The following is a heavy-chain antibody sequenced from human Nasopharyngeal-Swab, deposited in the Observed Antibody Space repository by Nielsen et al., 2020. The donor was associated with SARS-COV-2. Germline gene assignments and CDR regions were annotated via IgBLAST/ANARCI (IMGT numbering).Heavy chain of an antibody. CDR1: CYTFTSYG. D-gene: IGHD4-17*01. CDR2: ISAYNGNT. V-gene: IGHV1-18*01. CDR3: ARDPDYGDYVDY. Sequence: ASVKVSCKASCYTFTSYGISWVRQAPGQGLEWMGWISAYNGNTNYAQKLQGRVTMTTDTSTSTAYMELRSLRSDDTAVYYCARDPDYGDYVDYWGQGTLVTVSS. J-gene: IGHJ4*02.